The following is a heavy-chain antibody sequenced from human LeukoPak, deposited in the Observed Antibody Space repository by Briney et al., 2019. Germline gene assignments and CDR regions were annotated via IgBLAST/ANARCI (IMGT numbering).Heavy chain of an antibody. V-gene: IGHV3-23*01. CDR2: ISGSGGST. CDR1: GFTFSSYA. J-gene: IGHJ4*02. Sequence: PGGSLRLSCAASGFTFSSYAMSWVRQAPGKGLEWVSAISGSGGSTYYADSVKGRFTISRDNSKNTLYLQMNSLRAEDTAVYYCAKAGDVTLYYYDSSGYYGYWGQGTLVTVSS. CDR3: AKAGDVTLYYYDSSGYYGY. D-gene: IGHD3-22*01.